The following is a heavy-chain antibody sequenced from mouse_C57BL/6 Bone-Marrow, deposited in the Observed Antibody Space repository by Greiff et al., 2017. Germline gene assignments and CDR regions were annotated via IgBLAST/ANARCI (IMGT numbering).Heavy chain of an antibody. CDR2: FYPGSGSI. CDR1: GYTFTEYT. CDR3: ARHGEGDYYGSSYYAMDY. Sequence: QVQLQQSGAELVKPGASVKLSCKASGYTFTEYTIHWVKQRSGQGLEWIGWFYPGSGSIKYNEKFKDKATLTADKSSSTVYMELSRLTSEDSAVYCCARHGEGDYYGSSYYAMDYWGQGTSVTVSS. D-gene: IGHD1-1*01. V-gene: IGHV1-62-2*01. J-gene: IGHJ4*01.